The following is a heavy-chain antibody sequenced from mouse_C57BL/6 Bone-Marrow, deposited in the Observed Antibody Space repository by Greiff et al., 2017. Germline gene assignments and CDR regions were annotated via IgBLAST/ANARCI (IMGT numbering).Heavy chain of an antibody. CDR1: GFNIKDDY. Sequence: EVQLQQSGAELVRPGASVKLSCTASGFNIKDDYIHWVKQRPEQGLEWIGWIDPEIGDTEYASKFQGKANITSDTSSNTAYLQLSSLTSEDTAVYYCSSFDGNYFDFWGQGTPLTVAS. D-gene: IGHD2-3*01. V-gene: IGHV14-4*01. J-gene: IGHJ2*01. CDR2: IDPEIGDT. CDR3: SSFDGNYFDF.